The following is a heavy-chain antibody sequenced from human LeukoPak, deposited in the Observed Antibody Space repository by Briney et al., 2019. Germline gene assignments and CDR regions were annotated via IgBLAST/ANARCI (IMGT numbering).Heavy chain of an antibody. CDR3: AKDNYSNYDY. Sequence: GGSPRLSCAASGFTFSSYGMHWVRQAPGKGLEWVAVISYDGSNKYYADSVKGRFTISRDNSQNTLYLQMDSLRAEGTAVYYCAKDNYSNYDYWGQGTLVTVSS. CDR1: GFTFSSYG. D-gene: IGHD4-11*01. V-gene: IGHV3-30*12. CDR2: ISYDGSNK. J-gene: IGHJ4*02.